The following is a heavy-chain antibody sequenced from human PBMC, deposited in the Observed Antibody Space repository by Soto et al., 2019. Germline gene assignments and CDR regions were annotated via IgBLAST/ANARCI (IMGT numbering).Heavy chain of an antibody. CDR1: GGSISSGGYY. J-gene: IGHJ4*02. D-gene: IGHD3-3*01. CDR2: IYYSGST. Sequence: SETLSLTCTVSGGSISSGGYYWSWIRQHPGKGLEWIGYIYYSGSTYYNPSLKSRVTISVDTSKNQFSLKLSSVTAADTAVYYCARAHGLRFLEWLPSYWGQGTRVTVSS. V-gene: IGHV4-31*03. CDR3: ARAHGLRFLEWLPSY.